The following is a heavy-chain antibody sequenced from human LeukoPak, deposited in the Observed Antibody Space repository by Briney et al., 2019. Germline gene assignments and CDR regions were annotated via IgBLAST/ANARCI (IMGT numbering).Heavy chain of an antibody. J-gene: IGHJ4*02. D-gene: IGHD6-19*01. CDR2: ISGSGGST. V-gene: IGHV3-23*01. CDR1: GFTFSSYA. CDR3: AKRSDSGWYGDY. Sequence: SGGSLRLSCAASGFTFSSYAMSWVRQAPGKGLEWVSAISGSGGSTYYADSVKGRFTISRDNPKNTLYLQMNSLRAEDTAVYYCAKRSDSGWYGDYWGQGTLVTVSS.